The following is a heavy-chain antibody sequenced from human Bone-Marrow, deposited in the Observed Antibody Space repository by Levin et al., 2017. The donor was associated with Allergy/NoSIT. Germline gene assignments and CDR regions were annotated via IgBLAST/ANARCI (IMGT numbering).Heavy chain of an antibody. CDR2: FHPLDSES. J-gene: IGHJ6*02. CDR3: ARHGGFCSGGGCYGGNHYYDMDV. D-gene: IGHD2-15*01. Sequence: GESLKISCKGSGYTFTNYWIAWVRQIPGKGLEWLGSFHPLDSESKNNPSFQGQVTISADTSITTTYLQWGSLKASDTAIYYCARHGGFCSGGGCYGGNHYYDMDVWGQGTTVTVSS. V-gene: IGHV5-51*01. CDR1: GYTFTNYW.